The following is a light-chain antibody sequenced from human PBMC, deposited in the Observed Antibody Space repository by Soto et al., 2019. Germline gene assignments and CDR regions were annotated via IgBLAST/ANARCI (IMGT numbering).Light chain of an antibody. Sequence: LTQPHSVSESPGKTVTISCTRSSGSIDSNYVQWYQQRPGSAPTTVLYEDHQRPSGVPDRFSGSIDSSSNSASLTISGLKTEDEADYYCQSYDSGILVFGGGTKLTV. CDR1: SGSIDSNY. CDR2: EDH. J-gene: IGLJ3*02. CDR3: QSYDSGILV. V-gene: IGLV6-57*04.